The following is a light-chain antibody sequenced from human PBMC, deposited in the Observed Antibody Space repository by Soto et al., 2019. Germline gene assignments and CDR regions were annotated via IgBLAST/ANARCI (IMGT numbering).Light chain of an antibody. CDR3: QQYNNWPIT. J-gene: IGKJ5*01. CDR1: QSVGSL. Sequence: EVVLTQSPATLSVSPGERATLSCRASQSVGSLLAWYQQIPGQAPRLLIYSASTRAPNIAGRFSGSGSGTEFTLTISSLQSEDFRVYSCQQYNNWPITFGKGTRLE. V-gene: IGKV3-15*01. CDR2: SAS.